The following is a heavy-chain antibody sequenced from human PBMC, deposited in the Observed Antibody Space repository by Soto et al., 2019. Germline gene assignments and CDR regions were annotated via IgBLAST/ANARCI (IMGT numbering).Heavy chain of an antibody. D-gene: IGHD6-13*01. J-gene: IGHJ5*02. CDR3: ARASKKYSSSWYGSWFDP. Sequence: SVKVSCKSSGYTFTSYGISWVRQAPGQGLEWMGWISAYNGNTNYAQKLQGRVTMTTDTSTSTAYMELRSLRSDDTAVYYCARASKKYSSSWYGSWFDPWGQGTLVTVSS. CDR1: GYTFTSYG. CDR2: ISAYNGNT. V-gene: IGHV1-18*04.